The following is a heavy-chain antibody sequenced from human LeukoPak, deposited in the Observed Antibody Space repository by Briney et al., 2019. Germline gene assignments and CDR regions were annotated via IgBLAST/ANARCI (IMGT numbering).Heavy chain of an antibody. V-gene: IGHV4-39*07. CDR2: IYYSGST. Sequence: KPSETLSLTCTVSGGSISSYYWSWIRQPPGKGLEWIGSIYYSGSTYYNPSLKSRVTISVDTSKNQFSLKLSSVTAADTAVFYCASGTWGFYDTTVGVYWGQGTLVTVSS. D-gene: IGHD3-22*01. CDR1: GGSISSYY. CDR3: ASGTWGFYDTTVGVY. J-gene: IGHJ4*02.